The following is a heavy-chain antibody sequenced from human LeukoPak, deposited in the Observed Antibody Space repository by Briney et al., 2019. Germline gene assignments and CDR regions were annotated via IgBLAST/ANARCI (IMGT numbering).Heavy chain of an antibody. D-gene: IGHD6-13*01. V-gene: IGHV1-69*04. Sequence: GASVKVSCKASGGTFSSYAISWVRQAPGQGLEWMGRIIPILGIANYAQKFQGRVTITADKSTSTAYMELSSLRSEDTAVYYCARVLGYSSSWPFDYWGQGTLVTVSS. CDR2: IIPILGIA. CDR3: ARVLGYSSSWPFDY. J-gene: IGHJ4*02. CDR1: GGTFSSYA.